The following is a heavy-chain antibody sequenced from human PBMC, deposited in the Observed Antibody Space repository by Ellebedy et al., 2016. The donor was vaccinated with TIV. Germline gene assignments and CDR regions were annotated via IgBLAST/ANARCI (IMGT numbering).Heavy chain of an antibody. Sequence: SETLSLTXAVYGGSFSGYYWSWIRQPPGKGLEWIGEINHSGSTNYNPSLKSRVTISVDTSKNQFSLKLSSVTAADTAVYYCARGLPSFGYCSSTSCYKGRYYFDYWGQGTLVTVSS. D-gene: IGHD2-2*02. CDR3: ARGLPSFGYCSSTSCYKGRYYFDY. V-gene: IGHV4-34*01. CDR1: GGSFSGYY. J-gene: IGHJ4*02. CDR2: INHSGST.